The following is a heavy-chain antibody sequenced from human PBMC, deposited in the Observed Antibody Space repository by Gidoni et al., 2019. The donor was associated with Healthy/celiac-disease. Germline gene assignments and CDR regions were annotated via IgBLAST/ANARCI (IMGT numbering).Heavy chain of an antibody. Sequence: QVQLVQSGAEAKKPGASVKVSCKASGYTFTGNYMHWVRQAPGQGLEWMGWINTNSGGTNDAQKYKGRVTMTRDTSISTAYMEMSRLRSDDTAVYYYAGAIAVAAFDIWGQGTMVTVSS. V-gene: IGHV1-2*02. CDR3: AGAIAVAAFDI. D-gene: IGHD6-13*01. CDR2: INTNSGGT. J-gene: IGHJ3*02. CDR1: GYTFTGNY.